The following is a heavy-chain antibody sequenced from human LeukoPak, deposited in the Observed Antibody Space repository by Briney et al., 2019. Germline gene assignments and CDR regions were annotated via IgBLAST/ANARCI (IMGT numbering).Heavy chain of an antibody. Sequence: GESLKISCKGSGYSFTTDYIGWVRQLPGKGLEWMGIIYPDDSDTTYSPSFQGQVTISVDKSITTAFLQWSSLKASDTAMYYCARQAYANNLDAFDIWGQGTMVTVSS. CDR2: IYPDDSDT. D-gene: IGHD2-8*01. J-gene: IGHJ3*02. CDR1: GYSFTTDY. CDR3: ARQAYANNLDAFDI. V-gene: IGHV5-51*01.